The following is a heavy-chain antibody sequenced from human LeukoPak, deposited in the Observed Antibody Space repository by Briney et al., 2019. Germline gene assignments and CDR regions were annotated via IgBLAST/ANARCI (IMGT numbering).Heavy chain of an antibody. Sequence: PGRSLRLSCAATGFTFKDYGMHWVRQPPGKGLEWVSSINWNGGGTDYADSVKGRFTISRDNAKNSLYLQLSSLRPEDTALYCCAKHMRATNTYSFFGLDVWGQGTTVTVSS. CDR2: INWNGGGT. J-gene: IGHJ6*02. CDR1: GFTFKDYG. V-gene: IGHV3-9*01. D-gene: IGHD1-26*01. CDR3: AKHMRATNTYSFFGLDV.